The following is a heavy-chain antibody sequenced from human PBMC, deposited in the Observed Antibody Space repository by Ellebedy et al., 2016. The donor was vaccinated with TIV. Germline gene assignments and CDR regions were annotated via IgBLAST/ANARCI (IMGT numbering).Heavy chain of an antibody. CDR3: ARLLITMVYGMDV. CDR1: GGSFSGYY. Sequence: MPSETLSLTCAVYGGSFSGYYWSWIRQPPGKGLEWIGEINHSGSTNYNPSLKSRAIISVDTSKNQFSLKLSSVTAADTAVYYCARLLITMVYGMDVWGQGTTVTVSS. V-gene: IGHV4-34*01. J-gene: IGHJ6*02. D-gene: IGHD3-10*01. CDR2: INHSGST.